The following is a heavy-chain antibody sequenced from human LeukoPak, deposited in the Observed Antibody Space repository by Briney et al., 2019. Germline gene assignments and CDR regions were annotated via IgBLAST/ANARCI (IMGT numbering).Heavy chain of an antibody. V-gene: IGHV3-21*04. J-gene: IGHJ3*02. CDR2: ISSSSSYI. D-gene: IGHD1-26*01. CDR1: GFTFSSYS. CDR3: AKDMRRGATHANDAFDI. Sequence: PGGSLRLSCAASGFTFSSYSMNWVRQAPGKGLEWVSSISSSSSYIYYADSVKGRFTISRDNAKNSLYLQMNSLRAEDMALYYCAKDMRRGATHANDAFDIWGQGTMVTVSS.